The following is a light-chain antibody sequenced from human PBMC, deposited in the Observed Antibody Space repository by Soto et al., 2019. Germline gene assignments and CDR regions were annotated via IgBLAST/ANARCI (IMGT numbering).Light chain of an antibody. CDR1: QNIRSW. V-gene: IGKV1-5*03. J-gene: IGKJ4*01. CDR2: SAS. CDR3: QEYNGNSGLT. Sequence: DIQMTHSPSTLSASVGDRVTITCRASQNIRSWLAWYQQKPGKAPELLIYSASGLESGVPSRFSGSGSGTEFTLTISSLQPDDFATYYCQEYNGNSGLTFGGGTKVEIK.